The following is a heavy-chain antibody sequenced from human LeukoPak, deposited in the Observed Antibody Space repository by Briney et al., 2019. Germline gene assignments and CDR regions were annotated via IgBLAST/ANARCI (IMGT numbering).Heavy chain of an antibody. CDR2: IYSGGST. J-gene: IGHJ6*03. V-gene: IGHV4-39*07. Sequence: SETLSLTCTVSGGSISTSNYYWGWIRQPPGKGLEWIANIYSGGSTYHTPSLESRVTISVDTSKNQFSLKLSSVTAADTAVYYCASYGSIRYYYMDVWGKGTTVTVSS. CDR1: GGSISTSNYY. CDR3: ASYGSIRYYYMDV. D-gene: IGHD2-2*02.